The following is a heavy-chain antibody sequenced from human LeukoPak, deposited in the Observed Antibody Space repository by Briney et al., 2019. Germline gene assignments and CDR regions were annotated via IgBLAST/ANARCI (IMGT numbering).Heavy chain of an antibody. CDR2: INAGNGDT. CDR1: GYTFTSYA. D-gene: IGHD2-2*01. J-gene: IGHJ3*02. CDR3: ARGQYCSSTSCAKDAFNI. Sequence: ASVKVSCKASGYTFTSYALHWVRQAPGQRLEWMGWINAGNGDTKYSQRFQNRVTITRDTSASTAYMELSSLRSEDTTVYYCARGQYCSSTSCAKDAFNIWGQGTMVTVSS. V-gene: IGHV1-3*01.